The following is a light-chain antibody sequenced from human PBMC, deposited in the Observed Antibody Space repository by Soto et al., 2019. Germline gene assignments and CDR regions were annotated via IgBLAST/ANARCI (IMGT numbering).Light chain of an antibody. CDR1: QSLLHSNGYNY. CDR2: LGS. V-gene: IGKV2-28*01. CDR3: MQPLQSWT. J-gene: IGKJ1*01. Sequence: DIVMTQSPLSLPVTPGEPASISCRSSQSLLHSNGYNYLDWYLQKPGQSPQLLIYLGSNRASGIPDRSSGSGLFTEFTLKIRIGEAEDVGVYYCMQPLQSWTFGKGTKVEIK.